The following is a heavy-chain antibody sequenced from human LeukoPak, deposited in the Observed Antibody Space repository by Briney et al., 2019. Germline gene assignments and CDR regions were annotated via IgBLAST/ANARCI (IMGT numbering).Heavy chain of an antibody. V-gene: IGHV1-69*05. J-gene: IGHJ5*02. Sequence: ASVKVSCKASGGTFSSYAISWVRQAPGQGLEWMGGIIPIFGTANYAQKFQGSVTITTDESTSTAYMELSSLRSEDTAVYYCARTHSSSWYVGWFDPWGQGTLVTVSS. CDR3: ARTHSSSWYVGWFDP. CDR1: GGTFSSYA. CDR2: IIPIFGTA. D-gene: IGHD6-13*01.